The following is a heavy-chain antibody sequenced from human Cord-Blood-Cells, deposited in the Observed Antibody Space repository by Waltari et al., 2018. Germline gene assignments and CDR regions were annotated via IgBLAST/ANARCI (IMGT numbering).Heavy chain of an antibody. CDR2: INPDRDGT. J-gene: IGHJ4*02. CDR3: AIIAARSNLDY. D-gene: IGHD6-6*01. V-gene: IGHV1-2*06. Sequence: QVQLVQSGAEVKKPGASVKVSCKASGYNFTGYYMHWVRQAPGQGLEWMVRINPDRDGTNYAQKLQGRVTMTRDTSISTAYMELSRLRSDDTAVYYCAIIAARSNLDYWGQGTLVTVSS. CDR1: GYNFTGYY.